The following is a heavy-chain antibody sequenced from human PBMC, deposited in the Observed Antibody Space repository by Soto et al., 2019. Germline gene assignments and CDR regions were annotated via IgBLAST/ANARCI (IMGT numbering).Heavy chain of an antibody. V-gene: IGHV3-74*01. D-gene: IGHD6-13*01. CDR1: GFTFSSYW. J-gene: IGHJ4*02. Sequence: GGSLRLSCAASGFTFSSYWMHWVRQAPGKGLVWVSRINSDGSSTSYADSVKGRFTISRDNAKNTLYLQMNSLRAEDTAVYYCARVKQEFQQPPYYFDYWGQGTLVTVSS. CDR3: ARVKQEFQQPPYYFDY. CDR2: INSDGSST.